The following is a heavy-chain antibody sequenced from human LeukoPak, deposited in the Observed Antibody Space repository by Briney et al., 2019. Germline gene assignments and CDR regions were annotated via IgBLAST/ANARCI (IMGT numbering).Heavy chain of an antibody. CDR1: GGSISSYY. Sequence: SETLSLTCTVSGGSISSYYWSWIRQPAGKGLEWIGRIYTSGSTNYNPSLKSRVTMSVDTSKNQFSLKLSSVTAADTAVYYCARGKDNWNDVDAFDIWGQGTMVTVSS. CDR3: ARGKDNWNDVDAFDI. J-gene: IGHJ3*02. D-gene: IGHD1-1*01. V-gene: IGHV4-4*07. CDR2: IYTSGST.